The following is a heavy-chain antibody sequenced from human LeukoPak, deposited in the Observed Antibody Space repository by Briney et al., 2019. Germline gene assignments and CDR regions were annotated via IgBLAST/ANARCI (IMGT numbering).Heavy chain of an antibody. CDR2: ISSSSSYI. CDR3: AKDFDSAGLMVVVNY. V-gene: IGHV3-21*04. Sequence: GGSLRLSCAASGFTFSSYSMNWVRQAPGKGLEWVSSISSSSSYIYYADSVKGRFTISRDNAKNSLYLQMNSLRAEDTAVYYCAKDFDSAGLMVVVNYWGQGTLVTVSS. CDR1: GFTFSSYS. J-gene: IGHJ4*02. D-gene: IGHD3-22*01.